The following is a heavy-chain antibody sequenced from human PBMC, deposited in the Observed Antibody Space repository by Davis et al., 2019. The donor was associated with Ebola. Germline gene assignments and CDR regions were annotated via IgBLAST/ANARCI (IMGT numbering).Heavy chain of an antibody. V-gene: IGHV3-66*01. CDR2: IYISGDT. D-gene: IGHD2-2*01. Sequence: GESLKISCAASGFSVSSNYMTWVRQPPGKGLEWVSVIYISGDTNYADSVKGRFTISRDNDNNMLYLQMNSLRGEDTAVYYCANIPVLGSDYWGRGTLVTVSS. CDR1: GFSVSSNY. J-gene: IGHJ4*02. CDR3: ANIPVLGSDY.